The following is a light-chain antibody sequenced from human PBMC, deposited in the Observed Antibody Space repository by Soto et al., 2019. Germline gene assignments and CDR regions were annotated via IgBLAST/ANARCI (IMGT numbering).Light chain of an antibody. CDR1: QSVTKY. CDR2: EVS. CDR3: HQRSNRPLI. J-gene: IGKJ4*01. Sequence: EGVLTQSPATLSLSPGERATLSCRASQSVTKYLAWYQQKRGQALRLLIYEVSKRATGTPAMFSGSVYETDFTLTISSLEPGDFAVYYCHQRSNRPLIFGGGT. V-gene: IGKV3-11*01.